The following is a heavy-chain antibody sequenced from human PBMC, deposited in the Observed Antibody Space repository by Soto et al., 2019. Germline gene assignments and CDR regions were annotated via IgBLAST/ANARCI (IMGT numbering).Heavy chain of an antibody. D-gene: IGHD3-3*01. J-gene: IGHJ6*02. CDR2: IIPIFGTA. CDR3: ASLGANFWSGYYSDQDMDV. CDR1: GGTFSSYA. Sequence: SVKVSCKASGGTFSSYAISWVRQAPGQGLEWVGGIIPIFGTANYAQKFQGRVTITADKSTSTAYMELISVTAADTAVYYCASLGANFWSGYYSDQDMDVWGHGTTVTVYS. V-gene: IGHV1-69*06.